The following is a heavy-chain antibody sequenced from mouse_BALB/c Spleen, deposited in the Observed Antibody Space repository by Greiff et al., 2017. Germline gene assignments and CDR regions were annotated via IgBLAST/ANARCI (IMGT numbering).Heavy chain of an antibody. CDR2: IYPYNGGT. CDR3: TRGRVVSVDY. D-gene: IGHD1-1*02. CDR1: GYTFTDYN. V-gene: IGHV1S29*02. Sequence: VQLKESGPELVKPGASVKISCKASGYTFTDYNMHWVKQSHGKSLEWIGYIYPYNGGTGYNQKFKSKATLTVDNSSSTAYMELRSLTSEDSAVYYCTRGRVVSVDYWGQGTSVTVSS. J-gene: IGHJ4*01.